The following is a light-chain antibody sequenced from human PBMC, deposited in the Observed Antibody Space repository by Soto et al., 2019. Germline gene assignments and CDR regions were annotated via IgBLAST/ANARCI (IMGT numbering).Light chain of an antibody. CDR3: QHAHGLPLT. CDR2: AAT. V-gene: IGKV1D-12*01. CDR1: QDISNW. J-gene: IGKJ4*01. Sequence: DIQMTQSPSFVSASVGDRVTITCRASQDISNWLAWYQQKPGKAPKLLISAATTLLNGVPSRFSGRRSGTDFTLTITSLQPEDVATYYCQHAHGLPLTFGGGTKVDIK.